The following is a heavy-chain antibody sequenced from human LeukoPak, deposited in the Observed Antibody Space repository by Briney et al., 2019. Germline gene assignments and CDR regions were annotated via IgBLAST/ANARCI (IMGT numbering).Heavy chain of an antibody. Sequence: GGSLRLSCAASGFTFSSYEMNWVRQAPGKGLEWVSYISSSGSTIYYADSVKGRFAISRDNAKNSLYLQMNSLRAEDTAVYYCAREITIFGVVIGTYYYYGMDVWGQGTTVTVSS. CDR1: GFTFSSYE. V-gene: IGHV3-48*03. CDR2: ISSSGSTI. J-gene: IGHJ6*02. CDR3: AREITIFGVVIGTYYYYGMDV. D-gene: IGHD3-3*01.